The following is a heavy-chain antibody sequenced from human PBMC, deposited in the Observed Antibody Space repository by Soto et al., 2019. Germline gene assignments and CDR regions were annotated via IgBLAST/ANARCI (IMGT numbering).Heavy chain of an antibody. CDR2: TYYRSKWYN. CDR1: GDSVSSNSAA. D-gene: IGHD6-19*01. V-gene: IGHV6-1*01. J-gene: IGHJ6*02. CDR3: AREKKESAVAGIYYYYGMDV. Sequence: SQTLSLTCAISGDSVSSNSAAWNWIRQAASRGLEWLGRTYYRSKWYNDYAVSVKSRITINPDTSKNQFSLQLNSVTPEDTAVYYCAREKKESAVAGIYYYYGMDVWGQGTTVTVSS.